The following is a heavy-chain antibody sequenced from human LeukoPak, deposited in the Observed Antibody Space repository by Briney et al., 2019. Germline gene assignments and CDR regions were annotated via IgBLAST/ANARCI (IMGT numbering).Heavy chain of an antibody. CDR2: IDHAGTT. J-gene: IGHJ4*02. CDR3: ARHWRGRSSAKSPRFDY. D-gene: IGHD2-2*01. Sequence: SETLSLTCVVSGGSIITNDYWWGWIRQPPGKGLEWIGTIDHAGTTFYNVSLKSRVTISVDTPNNQFSLRLNSVGAADTAVYYCARHWRGRSSAKSPRFDYWGQGTLVTVSS. CDR1: GGSIITNDYW. V-gene: IGHV4-39*01.